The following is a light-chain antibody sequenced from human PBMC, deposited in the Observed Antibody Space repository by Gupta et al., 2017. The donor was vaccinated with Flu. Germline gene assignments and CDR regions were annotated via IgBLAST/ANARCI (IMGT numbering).Light chain of an antibody. CDR2: DAS. J-gene: IGKJ1*01. V-gene: IGKV3-15*01. CDR1: QSVSSK. Sequence: PATLSVSPGERATLSCRASQSVSSKLAWYQQKPGQAPRLLIYDASTRATSIPARFSGSGSGTXFTLTIXSLQSEDFVVYYCQQYNDWPLTFGXGTKVEIK. CDR3: QQYNDWPLT.